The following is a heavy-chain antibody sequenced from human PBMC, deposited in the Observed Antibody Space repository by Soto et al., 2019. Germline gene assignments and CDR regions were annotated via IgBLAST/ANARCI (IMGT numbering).Heavy chain of an antibody. CDR3: ASYLTGFDY. J-gene: IGHJ4*02. CDR1: VYTFSRYS. V-gene: IGHV3-21*01. D-gene: IGHD1-20*01. Sequence: EVQLVESGGGLDKPGGSLTLSCAASVYTFSRYSMNWVRQATGKGLEWVSYISSSRIYIYYADSVKGLFTISRDNAKNSLYLQMNSLRAEDTAVYYCASYLTGFDYWGQGTLVTVSS. CDR2: ISSSRIYI.